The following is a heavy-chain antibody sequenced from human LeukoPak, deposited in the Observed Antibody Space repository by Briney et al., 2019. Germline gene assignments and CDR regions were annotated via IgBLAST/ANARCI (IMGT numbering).Heavy chain of an antibody. V-gene: IGHV3-64*01. CDR3: ARVGYYGSGSYYAY. Sequence: GGSLRLSCAASGFTFSSYAMHWVRQAPGKGLEYVSAISSNGGSTYYANSVKGGFTISRGNSKNTLYLQMGSLRAEDMAVYYCARVGYYGSGSYYAYWGQGTLVTVSS. CDR2: ISSNGGST. J-gene: IGHJ4*02. D-gene: IGHD3-10*01. CDR1: GFTFSSYA.